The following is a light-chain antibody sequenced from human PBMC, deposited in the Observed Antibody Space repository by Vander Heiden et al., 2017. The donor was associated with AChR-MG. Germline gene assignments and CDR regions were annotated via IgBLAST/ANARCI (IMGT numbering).Light chain of an antibody. CDR2: DAS. CDR3: QQHNNWPRT. V-gene: IGKV3-15*01. CDR1: HNVNSN. J-gene: IGKJ1*01. Sequence: EIVMTQSPATLSVSPGEGATLSCRASHNVNSNVVWYQQKPGQAPSLLIYDASTRATGVPARFSGSGSGTEFALTISSLQSEDFAVYYCQQHNNWPRTFGQGTKVEFK.